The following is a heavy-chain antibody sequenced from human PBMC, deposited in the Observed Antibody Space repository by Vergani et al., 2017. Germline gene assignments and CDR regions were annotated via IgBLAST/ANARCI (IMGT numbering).Heavy chain of an antibody. CDR3: AKGLFSGYYYGMDV. V-gene: IGHV3-23*01. CDR2: ISGSGGST. CDR1: GFTFSSYA. Sequence: EVQLLESGGGLVQPGGSLRLSCAASGFTFSSYAMTWVRQAPGKGLEWVSAISGSGGSTYYADSVKGRFTISRDNSKNTLYLQMNSLRAEDTAVYYCAKGLFSGYYYGMDVWGQGTTVTVSS. J-gene: IGHJ6*02.